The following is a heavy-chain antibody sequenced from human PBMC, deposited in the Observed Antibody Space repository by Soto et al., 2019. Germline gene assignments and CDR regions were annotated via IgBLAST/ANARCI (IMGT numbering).Heavy chain of an antibody. CDR2: IYSGGST. CDR1: GFTVSSNY. Sequence: GGSLRLSCAASGFTVSSNYMSWVRQAPGKGLEWVSVIYSGGSTYYADSVKGRFTISRDNSKNTLYLQMNSLRAEDTAVYYCARTAGYGDSDAFDIWGQGTMVTVSS. CDR3: ARTAGYGDSDAFDI. V-gene: IGHV3-66*01. J-gene: IGHJ3*02. D-gene: IGHD4-17*01.